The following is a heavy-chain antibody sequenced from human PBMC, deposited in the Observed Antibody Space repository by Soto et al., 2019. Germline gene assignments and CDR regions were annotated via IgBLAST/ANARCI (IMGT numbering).Heavy chain of an antibody. D-gene: IGHD4-17*01. CDR1: GFRFGDFY. J-gene: IGHJ6*02. CDR3: ARDVYRDYAQTYENDGMDV. V-gene: IGHV3-11*06. CDR2: ISSSGRYT. Sequence: LRLSCAASGFRFGDFYMSWIRQAPGKGLEWVSYISSSGRYTYYADSVKGRFTISRDNAQNSLYLQMNRLRGEDTAVYYCARDVYRDYAQTYENDGMDVWGQGTTVTVAS.